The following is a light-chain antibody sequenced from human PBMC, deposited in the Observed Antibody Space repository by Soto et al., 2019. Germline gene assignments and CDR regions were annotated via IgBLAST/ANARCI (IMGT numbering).Light chain of an antibody. CDR2: KAS. Sequence: DSQMTQSPSTLSASVGDRVTITCRASQTIDSWLAWYQQRPGKPPNLLIYKASTLASGVPSRFSGSGSGTEFTLTISSLQPDDFTTYYCQQYDSYRTFGQGTKVDI. CDR1: QTIDSW. V-gene: IGKV1-5*03. J-gene: IGKJ1*01. CDR3: QQYDSYRT.